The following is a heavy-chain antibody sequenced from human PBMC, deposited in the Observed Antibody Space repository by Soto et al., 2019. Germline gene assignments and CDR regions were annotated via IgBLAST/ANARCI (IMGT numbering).Heavy chain of an antibody. J-gene: IGHJ4*02. V-gene: IGHV3-48*02. CDR1: GFTFSSYS. CDR2: ISSSSGTI. CDR3: ARVRLTVGYYFDY. Sequence: PGGSLRLSCAVSGFTFSSYSMNWVRQGPGKGLEWVSYISSSSGTIYYADSVKGRFTISRDDAKNSLYLQMNSLRDEDTAVYYCARVRLTVGYYFDYWGQGTLVTVSS. D-gene: IGHD1-20*01.